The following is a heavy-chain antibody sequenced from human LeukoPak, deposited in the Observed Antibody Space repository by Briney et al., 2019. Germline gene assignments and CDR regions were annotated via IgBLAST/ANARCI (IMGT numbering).Heavy chain of an antibody. Sequence: SETLSLTCAVYGWSFSGYYWSWIRQPPGKGLEWIGEINHSGSTNYNPSLQSRVTISVDTSKHQFSLKLSSVTAADGDVYYWAAGGARWLQYVWFDYWGQGTLVTVS. D-gene: IGHD5-24*01. V-gene: IGHV4-34*01. CDR1: GWSFSGYY. CDR3: AAGGARWLQYVWFDY. CDR2: INHSGST. J-gene: IGHJ4*02.